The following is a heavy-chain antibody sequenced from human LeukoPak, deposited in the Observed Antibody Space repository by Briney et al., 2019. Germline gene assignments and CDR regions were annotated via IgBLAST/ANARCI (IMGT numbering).Heavy chain of an antibody. CDR2: ISWSSDDI. CDR1: GFTFNDHA. D-gene: IGHD3-22*01. CDR3: VKEVRGSGFLDR. J-gene: IGHJ5*02. Sequence: GRSLRLSCIASGFTFNDHAMHWVRQPPGKGLEWVSSISWSSDDIVYAGSVKGRFTISRDNAKNSLYPQMDSLRVEDMAIYYCVKEVRGSGFLDRWGQGTLVTVSP. V-gene: IGHV3-9*03.